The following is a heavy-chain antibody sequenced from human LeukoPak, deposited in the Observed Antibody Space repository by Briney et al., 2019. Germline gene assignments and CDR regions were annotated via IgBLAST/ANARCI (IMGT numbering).Heavy chain of an antibody. CDR3: ARDHGSEANYYYYYMDV. CDR1: GDSVSSNSAA. V-gene: IGHV6-1*01. J-gene: IGHJ6*03. CDR2: TYYRSKWYN. Sequence: SQTLSLTCTISGDSVSSNSAAWNWIRQSPSKGLEWLGRTYYRSKWYNDYAVSVKSRITINPDTSKNQFYLQLNSVTPEDTAVYYCARDHGSEANYYYYYMDVWGKGTTVTVSS. D-gene: IGHD3-10*01.